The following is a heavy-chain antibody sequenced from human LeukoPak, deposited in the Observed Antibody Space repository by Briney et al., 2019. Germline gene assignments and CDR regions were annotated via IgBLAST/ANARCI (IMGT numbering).Heavy chain of an antibody. CDR2: ISAYNGNT. V-gene: IGHV1-18*01. J-gene: IGHJ4*02. CDR3: ARSAAVDYFDY. Sequence: ASVKVSSKASGYTFTSYGTSWVRQAPGQGLEWMGWISAYNGNTNYAQKLQGRVTMTTDTSTSTAYMELRSLRSDDTAVYYCARSAAVDYFDYWGQGTLVTVSS. D-gene: IGHD2-2*01. CDR1: GYTFTSYG.